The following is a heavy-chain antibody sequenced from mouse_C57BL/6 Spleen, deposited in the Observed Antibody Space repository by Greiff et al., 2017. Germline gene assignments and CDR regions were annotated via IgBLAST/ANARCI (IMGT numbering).Heavy chain of an antibody. V-gene: IGHV1-64*01. J-gene: IGHJ3*01. D-gene: IGHD2-4*01. CDR3: ARWGDYDVDSWFAY. CDR1: GYTFTSYW. Sequence: VQLQQPGAELVKPGASVKLSCKASGYTFTSYWLHWVKQRPGQGLEWIGMIHPNSGSTNYNEKFKSKATLTVDKSSSTAYMQLSSLTSEDSSVYYCARWGDYDVDSWFAYWGQGTLVTVSA. CDR2: IHPNSGST.